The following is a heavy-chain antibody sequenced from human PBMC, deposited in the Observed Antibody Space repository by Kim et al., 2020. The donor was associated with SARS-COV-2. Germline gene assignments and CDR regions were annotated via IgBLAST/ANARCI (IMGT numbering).Heavy chain of an antibody. CDR3: STLSPFIRGYSGY. Sequence: GGSLRLSCAASGVTLNSYAMSWVRQAPGKGLEWVSRIRGSGSETYYADSVKGRFSISSDSSRNTVYLQVTRLMLHDTADFPCSTLSPFIRGYSGY. J-gene: IGHJ4*03. CDR1: GVTLNSYA. CDR2: IRGSGSET. D-gene: IGHD3-22*01. V-gene: IGHV3-23*01.